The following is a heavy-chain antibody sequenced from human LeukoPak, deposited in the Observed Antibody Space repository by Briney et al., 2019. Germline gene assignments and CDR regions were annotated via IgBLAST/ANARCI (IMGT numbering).Heavy chain of an antibody. CDR2: TSGSGGNS. CDR1: GFTFSSYA. J-gene: IGHJ4*02. D-gene: IGHD2-2*01. V-gene: IGHV3-23*01. Sequence: QSGGSLRLSCAASGFTFSSYAMSWVRQAPGKGLEWVSGTSGSGGNSYYTDSVKGRFTISRDNSKNTLYLQMNSLRAEDTAFYYCAKDLGYCSSTTCYGFDYWGQGTLVTVSS. CDR3: AKDLGYCSSTTCYGFDY.